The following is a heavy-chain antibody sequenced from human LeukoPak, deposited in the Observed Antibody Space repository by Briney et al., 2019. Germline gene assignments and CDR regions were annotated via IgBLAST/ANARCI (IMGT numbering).Heavy chain of an antibody. CDR1: GFTFSNYN. CDR2: ITRDSIYT. D-gene: IGHD4-17*01. Sequence: GGSLRLSCAASGFTFSNYNMNWVRQTPGKGLEWVSSITRDSIYTFYADSVKGRFTISRDNAKNSLSLQMNSLRAEDTAVYYCARDPYNGYYGDDYYYYMDVWGKGTTVTISS. J-gene: IGHJ6*03. CDR3: ARDPYNGYYGDDYYYYMDV. V-gene: IGHV3-21*01.